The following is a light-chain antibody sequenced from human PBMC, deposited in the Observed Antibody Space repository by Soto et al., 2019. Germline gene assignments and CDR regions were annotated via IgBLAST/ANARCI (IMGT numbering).Light chain of an antibody. V-gene: IGKV1-17*01. Sequence: DIQMTQSPSSLSACVGDRVIITCRASQGIRDALGWYQQKPGKVPKRLIYSASSLQNGVPSRFSGSGSETVFTLTISSLQPEDFATYFFLQHSDCPFTVGQGTWLEI. CDR2: SAS. CDR3: LQHSDCPFT. CDR1: QGIRDA. J-gene: IGKJ2*01.